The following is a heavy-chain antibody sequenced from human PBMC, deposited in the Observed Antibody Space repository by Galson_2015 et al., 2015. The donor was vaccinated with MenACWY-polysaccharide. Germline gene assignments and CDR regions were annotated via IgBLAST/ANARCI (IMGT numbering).Heavy chain of an antibody. CDR3: ARDYCTRTTWSGMDV. Sequence: SLRLSCAASGFTFSSFAMHWVRQAPGKGLDWVAVISYDATNKFYADSVKGRFTVSRDNSAKTVHLEMNSLRAEDTATYYCARDYCTRTTWSGMDVWGQGTAVTVSS. CDR1: GFTFSSFA. J-gene: IGHJ6*01. V-gene: IGHV3-30-3*01. D-gene: IGHD2-2*01. CDR2: ISYDATNK.